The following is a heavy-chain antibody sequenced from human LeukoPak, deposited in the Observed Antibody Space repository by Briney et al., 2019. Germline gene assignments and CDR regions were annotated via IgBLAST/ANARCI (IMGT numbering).Heavy chain of an antibody. D-gene: IGHD1-26*01. Sequence: GGSLRLSCAASGFTFSSYGMSWVRQAPGKGLEWVSNISGGGGYTYYADSVKGRFTISRDSSKNTLYLQMNSLRAEDTAVYYCAIRISGSSKALDYWGQGTLVTVSS. J-gene: IGHJ4*02. CDR3: AIRISGSSKALDY. V-gene: IGHV3-23*01. CDR1: GFTFSSYG. CDR2: ISGGGGYT.